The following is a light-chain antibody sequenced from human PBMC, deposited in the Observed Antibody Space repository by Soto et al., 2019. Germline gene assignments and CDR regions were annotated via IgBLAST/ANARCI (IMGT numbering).Light chain of an antibody. CDR2: DTT. J-gene: IGLJ1*01. CDR1: TGAVTSGHY. V-gene: IGLV7-46*01. CDR3: LLSYSDTYI. Sequence: QDVVTQEPSLTVSPGGTVTLTCGSSTGAVTSGHYPYWFQQKPGQAPRTLIYDTTNRHSWAPARFSGSLLGGKAALTLSGAQPEDEAEYYCLLSYSDTYIFGTGTKLTVL.